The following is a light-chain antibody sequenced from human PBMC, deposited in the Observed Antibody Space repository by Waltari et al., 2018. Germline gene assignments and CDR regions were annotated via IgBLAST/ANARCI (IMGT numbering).Light chain of an antibody. CDR2: RDS. J-gene: IGLJ2*01. V-gene: IGLV1-47*01. Sequence: QSVLSQPTSASASPGQGVTISSSGSNSNIGCNSVFCYQHVPGTAPKLVIFRDSQRPSGVPGRFSGSKSGTSASLAISGLRSEDEADYYCASWDQSLRGVVFGGGTRLTVL. CDR1: NSNIGCNS. CDR3: ASWDQSLRGVV.